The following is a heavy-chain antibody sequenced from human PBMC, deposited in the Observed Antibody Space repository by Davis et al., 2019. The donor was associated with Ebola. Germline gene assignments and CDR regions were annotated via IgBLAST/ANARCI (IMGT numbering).Heavy chain of an antibody. J-gene: IGHJ6*02. V-gene: IGHV3-15*01. CDR2: IKSKTDGGTT. CDR1: GFTFSNAW. Sequence: GESLKISCEGSGFTFSNAWMSWVRQAPGKGLEWVGRIKSKTDGGTTDYAAPVKGRFTISRDDSKNTLYLQMNSLRAEDTAVYYCAKRAVAANNIYYPMDVWGQGTTVTVSS. D-gene: IGHD6-19*01. CDR3: AKRAVAANNIYYPMDV.